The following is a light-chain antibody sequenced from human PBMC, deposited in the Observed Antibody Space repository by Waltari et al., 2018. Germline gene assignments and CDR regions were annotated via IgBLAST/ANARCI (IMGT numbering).Light chain of an antibody. J-gene: IGKJ3*01. CDR3: QQYNNWPPRGVT. CDR1: QSVSSN. Sequence: EIVMTQSPATLSVSPGARATLSCRSSQSVSSNLAWYQQKPGQAPRLLIYGASTRATVIPARFSGSGAGTEFTLTVSSMQSEDFAVYYCQQYNNWPPRGVTFGPGTKVDIK. V-gene: IGKV3-15*01. CDR2: GAS.